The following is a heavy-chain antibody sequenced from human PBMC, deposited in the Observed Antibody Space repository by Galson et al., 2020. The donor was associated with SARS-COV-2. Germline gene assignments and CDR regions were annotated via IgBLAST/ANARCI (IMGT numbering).Heavy chain of an antibody. J-gene: IGHJ6*02. D-gene: IGHD4-17*01. V-gene: IGHV7-4-1*02. CDR3: ARENYGDYPYYYYYGMDV. CDR2: INTNTGNP. Sequence: ASVKVSCKASGYTFTSYAMNWVRQAPGQGLEWMGWINTNTGNPTYAQGFTGRFVFSLDTSVSTAYLQISSLKAEDTAVYYCARENYGDYPYYYYYGMDVWGQGTTVTVSS. CDR1: GYTFTSYA.